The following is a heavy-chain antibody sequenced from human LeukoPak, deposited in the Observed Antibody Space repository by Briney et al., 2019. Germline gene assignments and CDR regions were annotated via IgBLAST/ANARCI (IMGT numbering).Heavy chain of an antibody. CDR3: ARDLVNYDSSDAVPY. J-gene: IGHJ4*02. V-gene: IGHV3-21*01. Sequence: GGSLRLSCAASGFTFSSYSMNWVRQAPGKGLEWVSSISSSSSYIYYADSVKGRFTISRDNAKNSLYLQMNSLRAGDTAVYYCARDLVNYDSSDAVPYWGQGTLVTVSS. D-gene: IGHD3-22*01. CDR1: GFTFSSYS. CDR2: ISSSSSYI.